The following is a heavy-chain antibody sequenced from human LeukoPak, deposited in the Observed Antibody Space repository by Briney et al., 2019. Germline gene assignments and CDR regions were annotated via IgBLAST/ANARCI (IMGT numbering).Heavy chain of an antibody. D-gene: IGHD3-16*02. V-gene: IGHV3-11*01. Sequence: GGSLRLSCAASGFTFSDYYMSWLRQAPGKGLEWVSYISSSGSTTYYADSVKGRFTISRDNAKNSLYLQMNSLRAEDTAVYYCARSTPNYDYVWGSYRYSNSFDYWGQGTLVTVS. CDR3: ARSTPNYDYVWGSYRYSNSFDY. CDR1: GFTFSDYY. CDR2: ISSSGSTT. J-gene: IGHJ4*02.